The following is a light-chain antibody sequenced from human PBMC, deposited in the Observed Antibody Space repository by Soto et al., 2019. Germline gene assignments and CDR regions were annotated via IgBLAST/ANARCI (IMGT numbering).Light chain of an antibody. V-gene: IGKV3D-15*01. CDR2: DAS. CDR1: QSISDT. CDR3: HQYNSWPPGT. J-gene: IGKJ2*01. Sequence: EVVMTQSPATRSVSPGGRATLSCRASQSISDTLAWYQQKPGQAPRLLIYDASSRATGIPDRFSGSGSGTEFTLTISSLQSEDFALYYCHQYNSWPPGTFGQGTKVDI.